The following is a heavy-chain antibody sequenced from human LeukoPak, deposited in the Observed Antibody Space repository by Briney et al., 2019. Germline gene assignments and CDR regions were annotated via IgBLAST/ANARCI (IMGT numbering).Heavy chain of an antibody. CDR1: GGSISSGGYY. CDR2: IYHSGST. V-gene: IGHV4-30-2*01. D-gene: IGHD3-22*01. Sequence: SETLSLTCTVSGGSISSGGYYWSWIRQPPGKGLEWIGYIYHSGSTYYNPSLKSRVTISVDTSKNQFSLKLSSVTAADTAVYYCAREGYYDSSGYYAPFDYWGQGTLVTVSS. CDR3: AREGYYDSSGYYAPFDY. J-gene: IGHJ4*02.